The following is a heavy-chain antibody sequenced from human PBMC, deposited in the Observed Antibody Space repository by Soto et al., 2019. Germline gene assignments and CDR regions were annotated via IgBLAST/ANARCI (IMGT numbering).Heavy chain of an antibody. CDR2: IYSGGTT. Sequence: EVQLVESGGGLIQPGGSLRLSCAASGFTVSNNYMTWVRQAAGKGLEWVSLIYSGGTTYYADSVKGRFTISRDHSRNTLYLQINSLRGEDTAVYYCARGGYSSGWYIDYWGQGTLVTVSS. D-gene: IGHD6-19*01. J-gene: IGHJ4*02. V-gene: IGHV3-53*01. CDR1: GFTVSNNY. CDR3: ARGGYSSGWYIDY.